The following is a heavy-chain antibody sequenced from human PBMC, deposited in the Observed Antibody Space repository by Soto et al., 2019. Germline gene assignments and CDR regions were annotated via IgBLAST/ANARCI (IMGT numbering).Heavy chain of an antibody. CDR3: ARQIYASNKGPISQYYFVS. J-gene: IGHJ4*02. CDR2: IDLSDSQT. Sequence: PGESLVSSCKGSGYSFAGYWITWVRQKPGKGLEWMGRIDLSDSQTYYSPSFRGHVTISVAKSITTVFLQWSSLRASDTAMYYCARQIYASNKGPISQYYFVSWAKETPVTVSS. D-gene: IGHD2-2*01. V-gene: IGHV5-10-1*01. CDR1: GYSFAGYW.